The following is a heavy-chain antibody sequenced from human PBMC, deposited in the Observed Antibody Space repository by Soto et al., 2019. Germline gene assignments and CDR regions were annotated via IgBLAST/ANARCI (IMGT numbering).Heavy chain of an antibody. D-gene: IGHD3-10*01. J-gene: IGHJ3*02. CDR3: ATSDVLLWFGETDAFDI. V-gene: IGHV2-5*02. Sequence: SGPTLVNPTQTLTLTCTFSGFSLSTSGEGVGWIRQPPGKALEWLALIYWDDDKRYSPSLKSRLTITKDTSKNQVVLTMTNMDPVDTATYYCATSDVLLWFGETDAFDIWGQGTMVTVSS. CDR2: IYWDDDK. CDR1: GFSLSTSGEG.